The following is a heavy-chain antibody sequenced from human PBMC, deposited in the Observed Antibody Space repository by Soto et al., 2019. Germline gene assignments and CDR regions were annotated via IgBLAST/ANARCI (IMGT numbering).Heavy chain of an antibody. CDR3: ARGLEQQLVLGGRYNWFDP. V-gene: IGHV4-34*01. D-gene: IGHD6-13*01. J-gene: IGHJ5*02. CDR1: GGSFSGYS. CDR2: INYSGST. Sequence: ETLSLTCVVYGGSFSGYSWSWIRQPPGKGLEWIGEINYSGSTNYNPSLKSRVTISVDTSKNQFSLKLSSVTAADTAVYYCARGLEQQLVLGGRYNWFDPLGQGTLVTGSS.